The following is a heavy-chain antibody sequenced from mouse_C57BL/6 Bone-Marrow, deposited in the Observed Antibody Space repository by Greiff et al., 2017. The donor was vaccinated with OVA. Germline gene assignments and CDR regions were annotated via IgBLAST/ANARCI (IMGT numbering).Heavy chain of an antibody. J-gene: IGHJ4*01. CDR1: GFTFSSYA. CDR3: ARERLRRIHYAMDY. D-gene: IGHD2-4*01. CDR2: ISDGGSYT. V-gene: IGHV5-4*01. Sequence: EVKVVESGGGLVKPGGSLKLSCAASGFTFSSYAMSWVRQTPEKRLEWVATISDGGSYTYYPDNVTGRFTISRDNAKNNLYLQMSHLKSEDTAMYYCARERLRRIHYAMDYWGQGTSVTVSS.